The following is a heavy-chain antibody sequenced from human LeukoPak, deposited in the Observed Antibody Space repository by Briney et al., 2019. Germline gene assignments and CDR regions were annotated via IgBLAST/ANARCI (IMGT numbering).Heavy chain of an antibody. V-gene: IGHV1-2*02. CDR3: ARLPRVHFDS. J-gene: IGHJ4*02. D-gene: IGHD2-8*01. CDR2: INPNRGGA. CDR1: GYTFIGYH. Sequence: GASVKVSCKASGYTFIGYHIHWVRQAPGQGLEWMGWINPNRGGANLAQKFQGRGIMTRDTSISTAYMEVTRLRSDDTAIYYCARLPRVHFDSWGQGTLVTVSS.